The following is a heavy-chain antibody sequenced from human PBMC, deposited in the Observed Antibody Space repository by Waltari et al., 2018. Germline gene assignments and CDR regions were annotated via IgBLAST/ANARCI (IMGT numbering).Heavy chain of an antibody. D-gene: IGHD1-26*01. Sequence: EVQLVESGGVVVQPGGSLRLSCAASGFTFDDYAMHWVRQAPGKGLEWVSLISWDGGSTYYADSVKGRFTISRDNSKNSLYLQMNSLRAEDTAVYYCARSSPQGTPGGIDHWGQGTLVTVSS. CDR3: ARSSPQGTPGGIDH. V-gene: IGHV3-43D*04. CDR2: ISWDGGST. CDR1: GFTFDDYA. J-gene: IGHJ5*02.